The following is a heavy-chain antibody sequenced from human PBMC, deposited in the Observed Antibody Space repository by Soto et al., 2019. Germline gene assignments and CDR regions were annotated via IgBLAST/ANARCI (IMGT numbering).Heavy chain of an antibody. J-gene: IGHJ4*02. V-gene: IGHV1-69*05. CDR3: AKDWGFSGHDHFDY. CDR2: IIPNSGTT. CDR1: GGTFRSYA. Sequence: SVKVSCKASGGTFRSYAISWVRQAPGQGLEWMGVIIPNSGTTNYAQKIQGRVTLTRDTSTSTVYMELSSLRSEDTALYHCAKDWGFSGHDHFDYWGQGTLVTVSS. D-gene: IGHD5-12*01.